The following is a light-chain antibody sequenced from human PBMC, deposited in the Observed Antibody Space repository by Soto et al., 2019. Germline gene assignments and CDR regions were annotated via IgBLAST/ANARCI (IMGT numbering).Light chain of an antibody. J-gene: IGKJ1*01. CDR1: QSVDSSF. CDR2: GAS. CDR3: QQYVSSVT. V-gene: IGKV3-20*01. Sequence: EIVLTQSPGSLSLSPGERATLSCRASQSVDSSFFAWYQQKPGQAPRLLIYGASNRATGIPDRFSGSGSGTDFTFTISRLEPEDFEVYYCQQYVSSVTFGQGTKVEIK.